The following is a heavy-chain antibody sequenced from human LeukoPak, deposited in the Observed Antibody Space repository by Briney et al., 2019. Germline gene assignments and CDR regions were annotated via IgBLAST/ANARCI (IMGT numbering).Heavy chain of an antibody. J-gene: IGHJ3*02. Sequence: SETLSLTCAVYGGSFSGYYWSWIRQPPGKGLEWIGEINHSGSTNYNPSLKSRVTISVDTSKNQFSLKLSSVTAADTAVYYCARSTLRIRGVINRGAFDIWGQGTMVTVPS. D-gene: IGHD3-10*01. CDR2: INHSGST. CDR3: ARSTLRIRGVINRGAFDI. CDR1: GGSFSGYY. V-gene: IGHV4-34*01.